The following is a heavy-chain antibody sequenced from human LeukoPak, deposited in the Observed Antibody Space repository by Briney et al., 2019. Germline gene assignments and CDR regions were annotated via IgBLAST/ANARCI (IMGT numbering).Heavy chain of an antibody. J-gene: IGHJ4*02. CDR2: VSFDGRNK. D-gene: IGHD1-26*01. Sequence: PGGSLRLSCAASGFSLSRYAMHWVRQAPGKGLEWVSFVSFDGRNKNYADSVRGRFTISRDDSENTLCLQMSSLRTEDTAVYFCARIVGHTRSEFWGQGTLVTVSS. CDR3: ARIVGHTRSEF. CDR1: GFSLSRYA. V-gene: IGHV3-30*04.